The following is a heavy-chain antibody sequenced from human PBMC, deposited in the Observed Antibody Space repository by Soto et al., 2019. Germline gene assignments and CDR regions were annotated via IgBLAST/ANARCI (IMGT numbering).Heavy chain of an antibody. J-gene: IGHJ4*02. V-gene: IGHV3-23*01. CDR3: ARDHGGSYRLN. Sequence: PGGSLRLSCAAFGFTFSTSAMSWVRQAPGMGLEWVSGISGSGASTYYADSVKGRFTISRDNVKNTLSLQMNSLRAEDTAVYYCARDHGGSYRLNWGQGTLVTVSS. CDR2: ISGSGAST. CDR1: GFTFSTSA. D-gene: IGHD3-16*02.